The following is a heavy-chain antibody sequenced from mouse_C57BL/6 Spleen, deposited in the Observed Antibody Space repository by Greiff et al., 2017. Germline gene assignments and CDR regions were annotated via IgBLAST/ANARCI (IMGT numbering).Heavy chain of an antibody. V-gene: IGHV1-50*01. J-gene: IGHJ1*03. CDR3: ARDPGYFDV. CDR2: IDPSDSYT. CDR1: GYTFTSYW. Sequence: VQLQQPGAELVKPGASVKLSCKASGYTFTSYWMQWVKQRPGQGLEWIGEIDPSDSYTNYNQKFKGQATLTVDTSSSTAYMQLSSLTSEDSAVYYCARDPGYFDVWGTGTTVTVSS.